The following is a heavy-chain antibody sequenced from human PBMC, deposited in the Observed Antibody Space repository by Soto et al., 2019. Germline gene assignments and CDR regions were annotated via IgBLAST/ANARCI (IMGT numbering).Heavy chain of an antibody. D-gene: IGHD1-7*01. CDR2: ISSSGTTI. V-gene: IGHV3-11*01. CDR3: AREPSNWNYCFDY. CDR1: GFTFSDYY. J-gene: IGHJ4*02. Sequence: QVQLVESGGGLVKPGGSLRLSCAASGFTFSDYYMSWIRQAPGKGLEWVSYISSSGTTIFYADSLRGRFTISRDNAKKALYLQMNSLRGEDTAVYYCAREPSNWNYCFDYRGQGTLVTVSS.